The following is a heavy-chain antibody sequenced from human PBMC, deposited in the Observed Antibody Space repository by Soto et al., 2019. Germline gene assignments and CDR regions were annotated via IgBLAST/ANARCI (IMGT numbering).Heavy chain of an antibody. J-gene: IGHJ3*02. CDR1: GYTFTGYY. V-gene: IGHV1-2*04. D-gene: IGHD4-17*01. CDR3: ARSDYLERFDAFDI. CDR2: INPNSGGT. Sequence: ASVKVSCKASGYTFTGYYMRWVRQAPGQGLEWMGWINPNSGGTNYAQKFQGWVTMTRDTSISTAYMELSRLRSDDTAVYYCARSDYLERFDAFDIWGQGTMVTVSS.